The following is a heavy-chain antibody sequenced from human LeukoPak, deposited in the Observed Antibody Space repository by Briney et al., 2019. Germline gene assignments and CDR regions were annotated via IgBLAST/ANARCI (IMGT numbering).Heavy chain of an antibody. J-gene: IGHJ5*02. V-gene: IGHV4-59*01. D-gene: IGHD1-26*01. CDR3: ARDPSGSFFNWFDP. Sequence: SETLSLTCTVSGGSISTYYWSWIRQPPGKGLEWIGYIYYSGGTNYNPSLKSRVTISVATSKNQFSLKLRSVTAADTAVYYCARDPSGSFFNWFDPWGQGTLVTVSS. CDR1: GGSISTYY. CDR2: IYYSGGT.